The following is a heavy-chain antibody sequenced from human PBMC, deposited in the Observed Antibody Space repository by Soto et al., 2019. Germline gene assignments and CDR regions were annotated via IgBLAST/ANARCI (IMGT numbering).Heavy chain of an antibody. CDR2: ISYDGSNK. J-gene: IGHJ4*02. CDR1: GFTFSSYG. Sequence: GGSLRLSCAASGFTFSSYGMHWVRQAPGKGLEWVAVISYDGSNKYYADSVKGRFTISRDNSKNTLYLQMNSLRAEDTAVYYCAKDLTDIVVVVAPSFDYWGQGTLVTVSS. CDR3: AKDLTDIVVVVAPSFDY. D-gene: IGHD2-15*01. V-gene: IGHV3-30*18.